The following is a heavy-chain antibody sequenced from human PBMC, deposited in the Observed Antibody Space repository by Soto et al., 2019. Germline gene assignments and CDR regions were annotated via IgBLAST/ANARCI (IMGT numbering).Heavy chain of an antibody. J-gene: IGHJ4*02. CDR1: GFTFSSYG. CDR3: AKDTFYYDRSGYYTFDY. CDR2: ISYDGSNE. D-gene: IGHD3-22*01. V-gene: IGHV3-30*18. Sequence: QVQLVESGGGVVQPGGSLRLSCAASGFTFSSYGIHWVRQAPGKGLEWVAAISYDGSNEHYADSVKGRFTISRDNSKNTLYLQMHCLRDEDTAVYFCAKDTFYYDRSGYYTFDYWGQGTLVTVSS.